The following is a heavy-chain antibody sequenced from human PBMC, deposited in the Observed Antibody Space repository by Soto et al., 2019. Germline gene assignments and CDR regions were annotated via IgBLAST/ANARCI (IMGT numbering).Heavy chain of an antibody. CDR3: ARGGYYDFLTGPILYYFAY. CDR1: GYTFTSYA. Sequence: ASVKVSCKASGYTFTSYAMHWVRQAPGQRLEWMGWINAGNGNTKYSQKFQGRVTITRDTSASTAYMELSSLRSEDTAVYYCARGGYYDFLTGPILYYFAYRGRGSLVPVSS. J-gene: IGHJ4*02. CDR2: INAGNGNT. V-gene: IGHV1-3*01. D-gene: IGHD3-9*01.